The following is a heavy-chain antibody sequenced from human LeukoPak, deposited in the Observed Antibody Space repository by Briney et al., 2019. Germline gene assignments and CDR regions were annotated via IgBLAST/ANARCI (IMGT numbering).Heavy chain of an antibody. CDR2: IQWNRGNT. J-gene: IGHJ4*02. D-gene: IGHD3-3*01. V-gene: IGHV3-9*01. Sequence: GGSLRLSCVVSGFTIDNYAMHWVRQVPGKGLEWVSGIQWNRGNTGYADSVKGRFTISTDNAKNSLYLQMNSLRAEDTALYYCAKDTSGVPTSLDSWGQGTLVTVSS. CDR1: GFTIDNYA. CDR3: AKDTSGVPTSLDS.